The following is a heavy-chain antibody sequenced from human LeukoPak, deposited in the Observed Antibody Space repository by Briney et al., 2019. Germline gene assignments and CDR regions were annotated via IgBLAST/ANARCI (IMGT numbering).Heavy chain of an antibody. V-gene: IGHV3-30*18. CDR2: ISYDGSNK. CDR3: AKAYSSSSGDY. D-gene: IGHD6-6*01. J-gene: IGHJ4*02. CDR1: GFIFNSYG. Sequence: GGSLRLSCAASGFIFNSYGLHWVRQAPGKGLEWVAVISYDGSNKYYADSVKGRFTISRDNSKNTLYLQMNSLRAEDTAVYYCAKAYSSSSGDYWGQGTLVTVSS.